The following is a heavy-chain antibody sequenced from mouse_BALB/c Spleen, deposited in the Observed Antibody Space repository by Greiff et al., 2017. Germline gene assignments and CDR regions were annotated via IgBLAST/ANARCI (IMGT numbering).Heavy chain of an antibody. CDR1: SYTFTDYA. D-gene: IGHD2-4*01. CDR2: ISTYYGNT. J-gene: IGHJ4*01. Sequence: QVQLKQSGPELVRPGVSVKISCKGSSYTFTDYAMHWVKQSHAKSLEWIGVISTYYGNTNYNQKFKGKATMTVDKSSSTAYMELARLTSEDSAVYYCARMITDAMDYWGQGTSVTVSS. CDR3: ARMITDAMDY. V-gene: IGHV1-67*01.